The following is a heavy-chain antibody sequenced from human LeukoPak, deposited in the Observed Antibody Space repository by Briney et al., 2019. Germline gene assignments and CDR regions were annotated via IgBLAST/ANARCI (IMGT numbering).Heavy chain of an antibody. CDR2: ISSRSSYI. V-gene: IGHV3-21*01. J-gene: IGHJ3*02. Sequence: GGSLRLSCAASGFTFSSYSMNWVRQAPGKGLEWVSSISSRSSYIYYADSVKGRFTISRDNAKNSLYLQMNSLRAEDTAVYYCTRHRDGYGLAFDIWGQGTMVTVSS. D-gene: IGHD5-24*01. CDR3: TRHRDGYGLAFDI. CDR1: GFTFSSYS.